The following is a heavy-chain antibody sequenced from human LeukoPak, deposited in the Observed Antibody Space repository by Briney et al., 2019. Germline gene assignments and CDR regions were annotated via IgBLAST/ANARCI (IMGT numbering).Heavy chain of an antibody. V-gene: IGHV3-23*01. J-gene: IGHJ4*02. D-gene: IGHD6-13*01. CDR2: ITGTGGTT. CDR3: ARGVAADHPHYSKG. CDR1: GFTLSTYS. Sequence: TGGSLRLSCAASGFTLSTYSMSWVRQAPGKGLDCVSVITGTGGTTYYADPVKGRFTISRDISKNTLYLQMNSLRVEDTAVYFCARGVAADHPHYSKGWGQGTLVTVSS.